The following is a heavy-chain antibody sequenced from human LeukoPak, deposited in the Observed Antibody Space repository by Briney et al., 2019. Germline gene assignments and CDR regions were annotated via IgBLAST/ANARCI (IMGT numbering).Heavy chain of an antibody. V-gene: IGHV1-2*02. CDR3: ARIAAMFRGPYLFYYMDV. J-gene: IGHJ6*03. CDR1: GYTFTGYY. D-gene: IGHD3-10*01. Sequence: ASVKVSCKASGYTFTGYYMHWVRQAPGQGLEWMGWINPNSGGTNYAQKFQGRVTMTRDTSISTAYMELSRLRPDDTAVFYCARIAAMFRGPYLFYYMDVWGKGTTATISS. CDR2: INPNSGGT.